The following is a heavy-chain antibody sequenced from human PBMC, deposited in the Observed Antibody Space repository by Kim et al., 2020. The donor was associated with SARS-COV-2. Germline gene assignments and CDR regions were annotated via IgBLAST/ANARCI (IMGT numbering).Heavy chain of an antibody. D-gene: IGHD1-1*01. CDR3: ASNPPLVEMATTNAFDI. Sequence: GESLKISCKGSGYSFTSYWIGWVRQMPGKGLEWMGIIYPGDSDTRYSPSFQGQVTISADKSISTAYLQWSSLKASDTAMYYCASNPPLVEMATTNAFDIWGQGTMVTVSS. J-gene: IGHJ3*02. V-gene: IGHV5-51*01. CDR1: GYSFTSYW. CDR2: IYPGDSDT.